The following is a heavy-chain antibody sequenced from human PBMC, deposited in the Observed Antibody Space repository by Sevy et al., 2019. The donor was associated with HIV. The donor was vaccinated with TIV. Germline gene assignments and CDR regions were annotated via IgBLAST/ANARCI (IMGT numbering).Heavy chain of an antibody. V-gene: IGHV1-69*13. J-gene: IGHJ3*01. CDR1: GGKASEGTFSSYA. D-gene: IGHD2-15*01. Sequence: ASVKVSCKASGGKASEGTFSSYAISWVRQVPGQGLEWMGGIIPIFGTVNYARKFQGRVTITADESTSTAYMELSSLRSEDTDVYYCARRIRSVVVAGSPYDDFDVWGQGTMVTVSS. CDR2: IIPIFGTV. CDR3: ARRIRSVVVAGSPYDDFDV.